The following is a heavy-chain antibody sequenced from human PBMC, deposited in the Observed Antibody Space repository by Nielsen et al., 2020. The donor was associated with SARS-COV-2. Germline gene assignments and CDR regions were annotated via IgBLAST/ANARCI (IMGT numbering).Heavy chain of an antibody. CDR1: GYTFTGYY. D-gene: IGHD5-12*01. CDR3: ARNLGGYVEVDY. V-gene: IGHV1-2*04. J-gene: IGHJ4*02. CDR2: INPNSGGT. Sequence: ASVKVSCKASGYTFTGYYMHWVRQAPGQGLEWMGWINPNSGGTNYAQKFQGWVTMTRNTSISTAYMELSSLRSDDTAVYYCARNLGGYVEVDYWGQGTLVTVSS.